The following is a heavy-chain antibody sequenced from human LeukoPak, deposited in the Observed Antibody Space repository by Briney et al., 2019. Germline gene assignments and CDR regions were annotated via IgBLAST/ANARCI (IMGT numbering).Heavy chain of an antibody. J-gene: IGHJ4*02. CDR3: AKETRYCRGGSCYSAPFDY. Sequence: GGSLRLSCAASGFTFSRYAMSWVRQAPGKGLEGFSLISDSGGSTYYAGSVKGRFTTSRDNSKNTLYLQMNSLSADDTAVYYCAKETRYCRGGSCYSAPFDYWGQGTLVTVSS. D-gene: IGHD2-15*01. CDR1: GFTFSRYA. V-gene: IGHV3-23*01. CDR2: ISDSGGST.